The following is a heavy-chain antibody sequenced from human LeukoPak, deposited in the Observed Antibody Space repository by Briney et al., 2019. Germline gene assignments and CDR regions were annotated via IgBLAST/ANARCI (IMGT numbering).Heavy chain of an antibody. CDR1: GFTFSNYW. Sequence: GGSLRLSCAASGFTFSNYWMHWVRQAPGKGLAWVSAIGGSGGKTHYADSAKGRFTISRDNSKNTLYLQMNSLRAEDTAVYYCAKGRFYSNSLYAFDIWGQGTTVTVSS. D-gene: IGHD4-11*01. CDR3: AKGRFYSNSLYAFDI. V-gene: IGHV3-23*01. J-gene: IGHJ3*02. CDR2: IGGSGGKT.